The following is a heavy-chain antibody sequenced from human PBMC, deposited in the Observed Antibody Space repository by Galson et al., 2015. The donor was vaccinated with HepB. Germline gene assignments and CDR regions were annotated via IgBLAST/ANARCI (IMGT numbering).Heavy chain of an antibody. CDR3: AHQEGYQLLVDY. CDR1: GFSLSTSGVG. Sequence: PALVKPTQTLTLTCTFSGFSLSTSGVGVGWIRQPPGKALEWLALIYWDDDKRYSPSLKSRLTITKDTSKNQVVLTMTNMDPVDTATYYCAHQEGYQLLVDYWGQGTLVTVSS. CDR2: IYWDDDK. J-gene: IGHJ4*02. V-gene: IGHV2-5*02. D-gene: IGHD2-2*01.